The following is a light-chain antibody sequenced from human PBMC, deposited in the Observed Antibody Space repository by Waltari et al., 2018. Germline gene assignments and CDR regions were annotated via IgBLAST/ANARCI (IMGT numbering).Light chain of an antibody. Sequence: EIVMTQSPATLSVSPGEGATLSCRASQSVSSDLAWFQQKPGQAPGLLIYGASTRATGIPARFSGSRSGTVFTLTISSMQSEDFAVYYCQQYHDWPLTFGQGTKVEIK. J-gene: IGKJ1*01. CDR1: QSVSSD. CDR2: GAS. CDR3: QQYHDWPLT. V-gene: IGKV3-15*01.